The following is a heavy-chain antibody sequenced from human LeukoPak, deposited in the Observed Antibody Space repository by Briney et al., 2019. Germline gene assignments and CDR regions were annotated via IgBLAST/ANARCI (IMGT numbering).Heavy chain of an antibody. D-gene: IGHD3-22*01. CDR3: GRWGYFDSGNYFVVDY. V-gene: IGHV4-59*01. Sequence: PSETLSLTCSVSGDSIRSYYWTWIRQAPGKALEWIGHIHNNGDIAYNFSLKSRVTISMDTSKNQFSLKLSSVTAADTAVYYCGRWGYFDSGNYFVVDYWGQGTVVTVSS. J-gene: IGHJ4*02. CDR1: GDSIRSYY. CDR2: IHNNGDI.